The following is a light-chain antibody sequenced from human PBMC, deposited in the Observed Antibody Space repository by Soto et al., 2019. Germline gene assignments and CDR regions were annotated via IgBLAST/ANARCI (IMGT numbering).Light chain of an antibody. CDR1: QRISAF. V-gene: IGKV1-39*01. CDR3: QQSYRLPLT. CDR2: SAS. J-gene: IGKJ4*01. Sequence: DIQMTQSPSSVSAFVGESVTITCHASQRISAFLNWYHQKPGKAPKLLIYSASYLQSGVPSNFRGSGSGTDFTLSIVTLQPEDSGTYFCQQSYRLPLTFGGGTKVEI.